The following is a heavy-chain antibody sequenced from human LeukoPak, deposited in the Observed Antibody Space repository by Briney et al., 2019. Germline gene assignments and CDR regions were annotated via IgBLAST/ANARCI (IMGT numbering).Heavy chain of an antibody. D-gene: IGHD6-13*01. CDR2: IDYTGST. V-gene: IGHV4-59*08. CDR3: ARHAYSSTWYRYAVDV. Sequence: SETLSLTCTVSGGSIRSYFWSWIRQSPGKELEWIGFIDYTGSTHYNPSLESRVTMSVDTSRNQSSLKLSSVTAADTAVYHCARHAYSSTWYRYAVDVWGQGTTVTVSS. CDR1: GGSIRSYF. J-gene: IGHJ6*02.